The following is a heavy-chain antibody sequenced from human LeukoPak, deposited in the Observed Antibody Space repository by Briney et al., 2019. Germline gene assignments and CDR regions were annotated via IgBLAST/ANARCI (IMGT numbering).Heavy chain of an antibody. CDR3: ARDRLNVLRFSPPDDY. CDR2: MNPNSGNT. Sequence: ASVKVSCKASGYTFTSYDINWVRQATGQGLEWMGWMNPNSGNTGYAQKFQGRVTMTKDTSTSTVYMELSSLRSEDTAVYYCARDRLNVLRFSPPDDYWSQGTLVTVSS. D-gene: IGHD3-3*01. J-gene: IGHJ4*02. CDR1: GYTFTSYD. V-gene: IGHV1-8*01.